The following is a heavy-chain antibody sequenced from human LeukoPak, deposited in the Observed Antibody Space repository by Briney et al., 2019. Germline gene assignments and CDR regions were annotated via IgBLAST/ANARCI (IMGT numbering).Heavy chain of an antibody. Sequence: SETLSLTCTVSGGSISSYYWSWIRQPPGKGLEWIGYIYYSGSTNYNPSLKSRVTMSVDTSKNQFSLKLSSVTAADTAVYYCARDSSDWPLVLDYWGRGTLVTVSS. J-gene: IGHJ4*02. D-gene: IGHD6-19*01. CDR1: GGSISSYY. CDR2: IYYSGST. V-gene: IGHV4-59*12. CDR3: ARDSSDWPLVLDY.